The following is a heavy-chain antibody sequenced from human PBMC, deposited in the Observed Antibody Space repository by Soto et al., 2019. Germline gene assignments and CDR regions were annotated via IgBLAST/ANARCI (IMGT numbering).Heavy chain of an antibody. CDR3: VHSRCGGDCLRSYASHYYYGMDV. J-gene: IGHJ6*02. D-gene: IGHD2-21*02. CDR1: GFSLSTGGMG. V-gene: IGHV2-5*02. CDR2: IYWDDDK. Sequence: QITLKESGPTLMKPTQTLTLTCTFSGFSLSTGGMGVGWIRQPPGKALEWLALIYWDDDKRYSPSLKSMLTITKDTSKNQVVLTMTNMDPVDTGTYYCVHSRCGGDCLRSYASHYYYGMDVWGQGTTVTVSS.